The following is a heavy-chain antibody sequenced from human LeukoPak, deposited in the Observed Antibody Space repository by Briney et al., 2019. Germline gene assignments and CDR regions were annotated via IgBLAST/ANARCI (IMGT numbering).Heavy chain of an antibody. V-gene: IGHV4-34*01. CDR1: GGSFSGYY. Sequence: SETLSLTCAVYGGSFSGYYWSWIRQPPGKGLEWIGEINHSGSTNYNPPLKSRVTISVDTSKNQFSLKLSSVTAADTAVYYCAKTTVTTDYYYYMDVWGKGTTVTVSS. D-gene: IGHD4-17*01. J-gene: IGHJ6*03. CDR2: INHSGST. CDR3: AKTTVTTDYYYYMDV.